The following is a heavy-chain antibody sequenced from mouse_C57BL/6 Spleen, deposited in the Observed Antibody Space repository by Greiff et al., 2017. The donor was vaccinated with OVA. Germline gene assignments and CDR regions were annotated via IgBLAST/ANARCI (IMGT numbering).Heavy chain of an antibody. J-gene: IGHJ2*01. V-gene: IGHV1-15*01. D-gene: IGHD2-2*01. Sequence: VQGVESGAELVRPGASVTLSCKASGYTFTDYEMHWVKQTPVHGLEWIGAIDPETGGTAYNQKFKGKAILTADKSSSTAYMELRSLTSEDSAVYYCTGVMVIDYWGQGTTLTVSS. CDR2: IDPETGGT. CDR1: GYTFTDYE. CDR3: TGVMVIDY.